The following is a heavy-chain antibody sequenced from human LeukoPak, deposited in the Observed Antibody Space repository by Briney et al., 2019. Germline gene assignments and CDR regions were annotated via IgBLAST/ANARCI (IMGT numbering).Heavy chain of an antibody. J-gene: IGHJ4*02. V-gene: IGHV3-23*01. CDR3: AKRPDYYFDY. CDR1: GITLSNYG. D-gene: IGHD1-14*01. CDR2: ISDSGGST. Sequence: GGSLRLSCAVSGITLSNYGMSWVRQAPGKGLEWVAGISDSGGSTYYADSVKGRFTISRDNSKNTLYLQMNSLRAEDTAVYYCAKRPDYYFDYWGQGTLVTVSS.